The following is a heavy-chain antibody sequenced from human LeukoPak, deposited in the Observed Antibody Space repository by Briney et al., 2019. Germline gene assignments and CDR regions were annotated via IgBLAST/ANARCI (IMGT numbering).Heavy chain of an antibody. Sequence: GASVKVSCKASGGTFISYAISWVRQAPGQGLEWMGGIIPIFGTANYAQKFQGRVTITADESTSTAYMELSSLRSEDTAVYYCARAHADSSPFDYWGQGTLVTVSS. CDR1: GGTFISYA. CDR3: ARAHADSSPFDY. D-gene: IGHD2-2*01. J-gene: IGHJ4*02. V-gene: IGHV1-69*13. CDR2: IIPIFGTA.